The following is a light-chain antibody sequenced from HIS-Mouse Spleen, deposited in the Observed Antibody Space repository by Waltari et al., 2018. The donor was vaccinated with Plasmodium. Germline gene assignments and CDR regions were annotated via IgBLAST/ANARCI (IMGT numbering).Light chain of an antibody. J-gene: IGLJ3*02. CDR3: QSYDSSNQV. CDR1: SGRIHSNY. CDR2: EDN. Sequence: NFMLTQPHSVSESPGKTVTISCTRSSGRIHSNYVQWYQQRPGSAPTTVIYEDNQSPSGVPDRFSGSIDSSSNSASLTISGLKTEDEADYYCQSYDSSNQVFGGGTKLTVL. V-gene: IGLV6-57*04.